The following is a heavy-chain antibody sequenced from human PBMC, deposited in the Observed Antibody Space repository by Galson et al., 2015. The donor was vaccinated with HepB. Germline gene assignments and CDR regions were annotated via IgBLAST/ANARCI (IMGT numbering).Heavy chain of an antibody. CDR2: IYHSGST. CDR1: GGSISSSNW. D-gene: IGHD3/OR15-3a*01. CDR3: SRVMIFMGRDAFDI. Sequence: ETLSLTCAVSGGSISSSNWWSWVRQPPGKGLEWIGEIYHSGSTNYNSSLKSRVTISVDKSKNQLSLRLSSVTAADTDVYYCSRVMIFMGRDAFDIWGQGTMVTVSS. J-gene: IGHJ3*02. V-gene: IGHV4-4*02.